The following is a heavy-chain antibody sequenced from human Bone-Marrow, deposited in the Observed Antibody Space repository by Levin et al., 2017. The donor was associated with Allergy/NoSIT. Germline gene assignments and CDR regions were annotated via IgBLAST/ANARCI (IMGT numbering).Heavy chain of an antibody. J-gene: IGHJ3*02. V-gene: IGHV4-30-2*01. CDR3: ANSGGSDAFDI. CDR1: GDSVSSGNYC. CDR2: IFRSGST. D-gene: IGHD3-10*01. Sequence: SETLSLTCTVSGDSVSSGNYCWSWIRQPPGKALEWIGYIFRSGSTYYNPSLKSRVTISIDKSKNQFFLNLNSVTAADTAVYYCANSGGSDAFDIWGHGTMVIVSS.